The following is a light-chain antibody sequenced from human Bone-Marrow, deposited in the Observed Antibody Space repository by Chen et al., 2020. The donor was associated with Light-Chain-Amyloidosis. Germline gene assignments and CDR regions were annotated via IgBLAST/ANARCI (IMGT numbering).Light chain of an antibody. CDR2: GSS. CDR1: QTISSNY. CDR3: PQYGTSPLT. J-gene: IGKJ4*02. V-gene: IGKV3-20*01. Sequence: EIVLTQSPGTLSLSPGEGANLSCRASQTISSNYLTWYPQKFGQAPRLLIYGSSSRATGIPDRFTGSGYGTHFTLTINRLEPEEFAMYYCPQYGTSPLTFGGGTKVEIK.